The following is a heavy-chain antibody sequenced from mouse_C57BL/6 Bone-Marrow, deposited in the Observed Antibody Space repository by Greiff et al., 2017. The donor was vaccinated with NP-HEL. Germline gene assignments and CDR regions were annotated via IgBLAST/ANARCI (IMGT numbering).Heavy chain of an antibody. CDR3: ARPPLRLRAYYAMDY. D-gene: IGHD2-4*01. CDR2: ISSGGSYT. J-gene: IGHJ4*01. V-gene: IGHV5-6*02. CDR1: GFTFSSYG. Sequence: EVKLVESGGDLVKPGGFLKLSCAASGFTFSSYGMSWVRQTPDKRLEWVATISSGGSYTYYPDSVKGRFTISRDNAKNTLYLQMSSLKSEDTAMYYCARPPLRLRAYYAMDYWGQGTSVTVSS.